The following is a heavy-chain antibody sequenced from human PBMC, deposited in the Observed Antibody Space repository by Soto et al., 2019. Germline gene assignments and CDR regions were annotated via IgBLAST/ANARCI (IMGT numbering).Heavy chain of an antibody. CDR3: PRCPPEPVPPTAS. V-gene: IGHV1-69*05. J-gene: IGHJ5*02. D-gene: IGHD2-2*01. CDR1: GGTFSSYA. Sequence: QVQLVQSGAEVKKPGSSVKVSCKASGGTFSSYAISWVRQAPGQGLEWKGGIIPIFGTANYAQKFQGRVTXTXDXXTRTAYRALSSLRSEDTAVAYCPRCPPEPVPPTASWRQGTPLTVSS. CDR2: IIPIFGTA.